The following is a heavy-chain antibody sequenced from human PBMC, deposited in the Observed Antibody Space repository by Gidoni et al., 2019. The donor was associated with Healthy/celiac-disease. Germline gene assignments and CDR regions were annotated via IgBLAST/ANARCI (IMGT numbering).Heavy chain of an antibody. CDR3: ARTGLTPDAFDI. CDR1: GFTFSSYG. CDR2: IWYDGSNK. Sequence: QVQLVESGGGVVQPGRSLRLSCAASGFTFSSYGMHWVRQAPGKGLEWVAVIWYDGSNKYYADSVKGRFTISRDNSKNTLYLQMNSLRAEDTAVYYCARTGLTPDAFDIWGQGTMVTVSS. J-gene: IGHJ3*02. D-gene: IGHD1-1*01. V-gene: IGHV3-33*01.